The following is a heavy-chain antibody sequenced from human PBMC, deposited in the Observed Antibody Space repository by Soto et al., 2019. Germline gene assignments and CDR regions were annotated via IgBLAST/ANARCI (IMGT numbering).Heavy chain of an antibody. J-gene: IGHJ5*01. V-gene: IGHV1-3*01. CDR2: INGGTGNT. CDR3: ARGSNWFDS. Sequence: ASVKVSCKASGYTFTRYALHWMRQGPGQRLELMGWINGGTGNTKYSQKFQGRVTFTRDTSASTAYMELSSLTSEDTAVYYCARGSNWFDSWGQGTLVTVSS. CDR1: GYTFTRYA.